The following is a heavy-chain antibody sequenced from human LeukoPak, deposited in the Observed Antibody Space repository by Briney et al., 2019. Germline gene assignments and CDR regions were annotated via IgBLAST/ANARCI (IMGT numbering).Heavy chain of an antibody. CDR3: ARPLGRTLGVLLWFGEFDY. D-gene: IGHD3-10*01. J-gene: IGHJ4*02. V-gene: IGHV3-11*04. CDR1: GFTFSDYY. CDR2: ISSSGSTI. Sequence: PGGSLRLSCAASGFTFSDYYMSWIRQAPGKGLEWVSYISSSGSTIYYADSVKGRFTISRDNAKNSLYLQMNSLRAEDTAVYYCARPLGRTLGVLLWFGEFDYWGQGTLVTVSS.